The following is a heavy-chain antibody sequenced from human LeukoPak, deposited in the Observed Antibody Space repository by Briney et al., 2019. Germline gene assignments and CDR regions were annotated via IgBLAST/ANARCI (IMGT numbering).Heavy chain of an antibody. CDR2: ISAYNGNT. CDR1: GYTFTSYG. J-gene: IGHJ4*02. D-gene: IGHD3-9*01. V-gene: IGHV1-18*01. CDR3: ARGERRYFDWDPVSPLDY. Sequence: ASVKVSCKASGYTFTSYGISWVRQAPGQGLEWMGWISAYNGNTNYAQKLQGRVTMTTDTSTSTAYMELRSLRSDDTAVYYCARGERRYFDWDPVSPLDYWGQGTLVTVSS.